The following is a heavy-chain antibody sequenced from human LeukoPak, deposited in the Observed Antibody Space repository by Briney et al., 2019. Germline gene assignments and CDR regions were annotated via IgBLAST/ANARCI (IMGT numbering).Heavy chain of an antibody. Sequence: PGGSLRVSRVPSRCIFSNYAMNWVRPAPGKGLEGVSNICGTGNSTNYADYLKGRFTISRDNSKNTLYLQMNSLRAEDTAVYYCAKLSASAGSTARSYYGMDVWGQGTTVTVSS. CDR1: RCIFSNYA. CDR2: ICGTGNST. J-gene: IGHJ6*02. D-gene: IGHD3-10*01. V-gene: IGHV3-23*01. CDR3: AKLSASAGSTARSYYGMDV.